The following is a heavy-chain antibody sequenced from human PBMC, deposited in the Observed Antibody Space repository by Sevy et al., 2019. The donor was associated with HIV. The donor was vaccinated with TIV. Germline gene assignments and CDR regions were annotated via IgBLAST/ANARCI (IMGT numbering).Heavy chain of an antibody. V-gene: IGHV1-2*06. J-gene: IGHJ4*02. CDR1: GYTFTGYY. Sequence: ASVKVSCKASGYTFTGYYMHWVRQAPGQGLEWMGRINPNSGGTNYAQKFQGRVTMTRETSISTAYMELSRLRSDDTAVYYCARDPLRGDLDYFDYWGQGTLVTVSS. D-gene: IGHD5-12*01. CDR3: ARDPLRGDLDYFDY. CDR2: INPNSGGT.